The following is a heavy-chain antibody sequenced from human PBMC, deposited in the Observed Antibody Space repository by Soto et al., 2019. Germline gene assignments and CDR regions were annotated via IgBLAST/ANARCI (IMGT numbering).Heavy chain of an antibody. CDR3: ARDFWRGDSSHFDY. CDR2: IWYDGSNK. Sequence: GGSLRLSCAASGFTFSSYGMHWVRQAPGKGLEWVAVIWYDGSNKYYADSVKGRFTISRDNSKNTLYLQMNSLRAEDTAVYYCARDFWRGDSSHFDYWGQGTLVTVSS. J-gene: IGHJ4*02. D-gene: IGHD3-22*01. V-gene: IGHV3-33*01. CDR1: GFTFSSYG.